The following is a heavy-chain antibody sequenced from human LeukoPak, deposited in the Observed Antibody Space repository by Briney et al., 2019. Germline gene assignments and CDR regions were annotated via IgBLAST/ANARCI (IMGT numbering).Heavy chain of an antibody. Sequence: ASVKVSCKAFGYTFTSNYMHWVRQAPEQGPEWMGVISPSGGSTTYAQKFQGRVTLTRDTSISTAYMELSRLRSDDTAVYYCARVPSGDILTGYYILGYWGQGTLVTVSS. CDR2: ISPSGGST. CDR1: GYTFTSNY. D-gene: IGHD3-9*01. J-gene: IGHJ4*02. V-gene: IGHV1-46*01. CDR3: ARVPSGDILTGYYILGY.